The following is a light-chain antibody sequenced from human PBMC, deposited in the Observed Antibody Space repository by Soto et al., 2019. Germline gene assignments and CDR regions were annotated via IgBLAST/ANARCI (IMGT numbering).Light chain of an antibody. CDR1: QSVSSN. V-gene: IGKV3-15*01. CDR2: GAS. Sequence: EIVMTQSPATLSVSPGERATLSCRASQSVSSNLAWYQQKPGQAPRLLFYGASTMATGIPARFSGSGSGTEFSLTISSLQSEDFAVYYCQQYDNWPPYTFGQGTKLQIK. J-gene: IGKJ2*01. CDR3: QQYDNWPPYT.